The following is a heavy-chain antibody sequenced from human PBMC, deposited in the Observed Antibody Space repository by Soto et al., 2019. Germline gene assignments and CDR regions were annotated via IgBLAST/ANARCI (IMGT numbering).Heavy chain of an antibody. V-gene: IGHV3-9*01. CDR2: ISWNSGSI. CDR1: GFTFDDYA. CDR3: AKDTTYYYYYMDV. Sequence: GGSLRLSCAASGFTFDDYAMHWVRQAPGKGPEWVSGISWNSGSIGYADSVKGRFTISRDNAKNSLYLQMNSLRAEDTALYYCAKDTTYYYYYMDVWGKGTTVTVSS. J-gene: IGHJ6*03.